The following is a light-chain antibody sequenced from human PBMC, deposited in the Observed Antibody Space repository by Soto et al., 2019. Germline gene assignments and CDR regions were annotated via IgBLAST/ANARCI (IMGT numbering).Light chain of an antibody. J-gene: IGKJ5*01. CDR1: QSISNF. CDR3: QQSYSIPIT. CDR2: AAS. V-gene: IGKV1-39*01. Sequence: DIQMTQSPSSLSASVGDRVTITCRASQSISNFLNWYQQKPGKAPKLLMYAASTLQSGVPSRFSGSGSGTDFTLTISSLQHEDFATYYCQQSYSIPITFGQGTRLEIK.